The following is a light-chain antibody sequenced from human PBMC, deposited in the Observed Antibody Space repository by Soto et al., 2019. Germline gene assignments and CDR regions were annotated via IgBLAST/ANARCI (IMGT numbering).Light chain of an antibody. Sequence: EIVLTQSPGTLSLSPGERAILSCRASQSLSSSFLAWYQQKPGQAPRLLIYSSSNRATGIPDRFSGGGSGTDFTLTISRLEPADLAVYYCQQYGRSPLTFGGGTKVEIK. CDR1: QSLSSSF. CDR3: QQYGRSPLT. J-gene: IGKJ4*01. V-gene: IGKV3-20*01. CDR2: SSS.